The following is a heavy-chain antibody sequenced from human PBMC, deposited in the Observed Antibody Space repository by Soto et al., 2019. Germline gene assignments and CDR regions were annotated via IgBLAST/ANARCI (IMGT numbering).Heavy chain of an antibody. D-gene: IGHD3-16*01. J-gene: IGHJ4*02. V-gene: IGHV1-69*06. Sequence: QMEQSGAEVRKPGSSVKVSCKPSGGSLTSYPMAWVRQAPGQGFEWMGGIIPIHGTTEYAQKFQGRVTITADKSNNRATLELTGRTSEDTAVYYCARGWGLVSWGQGTLVTVSS. CDR3: ARGWGLVS. CDR2: IIPIHGTT. CDR1: GGSLTSYP.